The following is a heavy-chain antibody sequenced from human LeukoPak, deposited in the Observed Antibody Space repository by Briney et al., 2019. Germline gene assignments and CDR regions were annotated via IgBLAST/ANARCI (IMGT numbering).Heavy chain of an antibody. J-gene: IGHJ4*02. CDR2: INAGNGNT. CDR3: ARDFPYYYDSSSGLE. D-gene: IGHD3-22*01. V-gene: IGHV1-3*01. CDR1: GYTFTSYA. Sequence: ASVKVSCKASGYTFTSYAMHWVRQAPGQRLEWMGWINAGNGNTKYSQKFQGRVTITRDTSASTAYMELSSLRSEDTAVYYCARDFPYYYDSSSGLEWGQGTLVTVSS.